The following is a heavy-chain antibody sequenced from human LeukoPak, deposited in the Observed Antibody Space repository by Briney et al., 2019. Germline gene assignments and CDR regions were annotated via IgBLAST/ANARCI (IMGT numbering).Heavy chain of an antibody. Sequence: SETLSLTCAVYGGSFRGYYWSWIPQPPGKGLEWIGEINHSGSTNYNPSLKSRVTISVDTSKNQFSLKLSSVTAADTAVYYCARGVPAAPQDAFDPWGQGTLVTVSS. D-gene: IGHD2-2*01. V-gene: IGHV4-34*01. J-gene: IGHJ5*02. CDR2: INHSGST. CDR1: GGSFRGYY. CDR3: ARGVPAAPQDAFDP.